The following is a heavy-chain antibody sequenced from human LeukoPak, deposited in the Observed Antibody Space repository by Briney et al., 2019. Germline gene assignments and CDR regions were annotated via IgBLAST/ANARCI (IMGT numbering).Heavy chain of an antibody. D-gene: IGHD1-20*01. J-gene: IGHJ3*02. CDR3: ARANWKAFDI. CDR1: GGSFRSHY. CDR2: INPTGGT. V-gene: IGHV4-34*01. Sequence: PSETLSLTCAVYGGSFRSHYWIWIRQTPGKGLEWIGEINPTGGTNYNPSLKSRVTISVDTSRNQFSLKLRSVTAADTAVNFCARANWKAFDIWGHGTMVTVSS.